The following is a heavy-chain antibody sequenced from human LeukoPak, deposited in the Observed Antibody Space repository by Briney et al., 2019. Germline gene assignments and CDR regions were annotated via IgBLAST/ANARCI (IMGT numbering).Heavy chain of an antibody. CDR3: ATPVVVVAASEVSTDY. J-gene: IGHJ4*02. D-gene: IGHD2-15*01. Sequence: ASVTVSCTASGYTFTGYYMHWVRQAPGQGLEWMGWINPHTGGTNYAQKFQGRVTMTRDTSISTAYMELSRLRSDDTAVYYCATPVVVVAASEVSTDYWGQGTLVTVSS. CDR2: INPHTGGT. V-gene: IGHV1-2*02. CDR1: GYTFTGYY.